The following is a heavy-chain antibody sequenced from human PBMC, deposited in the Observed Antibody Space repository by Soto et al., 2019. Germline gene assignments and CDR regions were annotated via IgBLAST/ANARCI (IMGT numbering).Heavy chain of an antibody. D-gene: IGHD6-13*01. CDR2: IYSGGST. J-gene: IGHJ5*02. Sequence: PGGSLRLSCAASGFTVSSNYMSWVRQAPGKGLEWVSVIYSGGSTYYADSVKGRFTISRDNSKNSLYLQMNSLRAEDTAVYYCARHPERIAQIGLFDPWGQGTLVTVSS. V-gene: IGHV3-66*04. CDR3: ARHPERIAQIGLFDP. CDR1: GFTVSSNY.